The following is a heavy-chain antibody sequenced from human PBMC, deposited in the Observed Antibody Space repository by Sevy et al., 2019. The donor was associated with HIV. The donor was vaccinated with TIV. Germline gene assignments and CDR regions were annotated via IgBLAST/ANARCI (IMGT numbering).Heavy chain of an antibody. CDR2: IYFTGST. D-gene: IGHD1-26*01. V-gene: IGHV4-59*13. J-gene: IGHJ4*02. CDR1: GGSTSLYY. CDR3: ARAPLISLDILGATSVFDS. Sequence: SETLSLTCTVSGGSTSLYYWSWIRQPPGKGLEWIGYIYFTGSTDYNPSLKSRVTISLDTSKNQFSLKLTSVTAADMAVYYCARAPLISLDILGATSVFDSWGQGTPVTVSS.